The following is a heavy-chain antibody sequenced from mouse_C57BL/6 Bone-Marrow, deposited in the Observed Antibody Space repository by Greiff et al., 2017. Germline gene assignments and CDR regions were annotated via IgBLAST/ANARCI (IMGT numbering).Heavy chain of an antibody. V-gene: IGHV7-3*01. D-gene: IGHD1-2*01. CDR1: GFTFTDYY. Sequence: EVKLVESGGGLVQPGGSLSLSCAASGFTFTDYYMSWVRQPPGKALEWLGFIRNKANGYTTEYSASVKGRFTISRDNSQSILYLQMNALRAEDSATYYCARSSLGWFAYWGQGTLVTVSA. J-gene: IGHJ3*01. CDR3: ARSSLGWFAY. CDR2: IRNKANGYTT.